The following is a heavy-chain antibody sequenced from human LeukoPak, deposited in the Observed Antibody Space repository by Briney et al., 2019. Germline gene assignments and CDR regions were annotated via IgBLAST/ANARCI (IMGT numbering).Heavy chain of an antibody. D-gene: IGHD5-18*01. Sequence: SETLSLTCSVSGGPLSDYYWSWSRQPPGMGLEWIGSISHSGITDYHPSLRSRGTISVDTSKNQFSLKVGSVTAADTAVYYCARVTRYSYGYGDYWGQGTLVTVSS. J-gene: IGHJ4*02. CDR3: ARVTRYSYGYGDY. V-gene: IGHV4-59*01. CDR1: GGPLSDYY. CDR2: ISHSGIT.